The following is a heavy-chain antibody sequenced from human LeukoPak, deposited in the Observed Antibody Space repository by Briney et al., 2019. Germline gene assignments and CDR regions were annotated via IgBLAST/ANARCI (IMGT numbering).Heavy chain of an antibody. Sequence: GGSLRLSCAASGFTFSNYWMHWVRHTPGEGLVCVSLIKGDGSSTTYADSVKGRFTISRDNAKNTVYLQMNSLRAEDTAVYYCARGNYHAMDVWGQGTTVTVSS. V-gene: IGHV3-74*01. CDR1: GFTFSNYW. J-gene: IGHJ6*02. CDR2: IKGDGSST. CDR3: ARGNYHAMDV.